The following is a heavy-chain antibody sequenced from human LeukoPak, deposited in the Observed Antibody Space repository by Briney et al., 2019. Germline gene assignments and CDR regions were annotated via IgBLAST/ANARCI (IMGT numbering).Heavy chain of an antibody. D-gene: IGHD3-10*01. CDR3: ARDEVGVRDDYYYGMDV. CDR1: GFTFSSYW. CDR2: IKEDGSEK. Sequence: PGGSLRLSCAASGFTFSSYWMSWVRQAPGKGLEWVANIKEDGSEKYYVDAVKGRFTIFRDNARNSLFLQINSLRAEDTAVYYCARDEVGVRDDYYYGMDVWGQGTTVTVSS. J-gene: IGHJ6*02. V-gene: IGHV3-7*01.